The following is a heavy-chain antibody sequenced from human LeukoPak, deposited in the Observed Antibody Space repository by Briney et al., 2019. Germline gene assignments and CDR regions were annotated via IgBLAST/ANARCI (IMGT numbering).Heavy chain of an antibody. V-gene: IGHV3-21*01. J-gene: IGHJ4*02. Sequence: GGSLRLSCAASGFTFSSYSMNWVRQAPGKGLEWVSSISSSSSYIYYADSVKGRFTISRDNAKNSLYLQMNSLRAEDTAVYYCARSGNDFWSGSFDCWGQGTLVTVSS. CDR3: ARSGNDFWSGSFDC. D-gene: IGHD3-3*01. CDR1: GFTFSSYS. CDR2: ISSSSSYI.